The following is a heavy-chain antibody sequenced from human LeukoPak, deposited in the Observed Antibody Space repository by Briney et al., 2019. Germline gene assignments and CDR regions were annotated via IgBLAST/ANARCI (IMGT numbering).Heavy chain of an antibody. Sequence: PGGSLRLSCAASGFTFSSYSTNSVRQPPGKGLEWVSAISSGSKYIYYADLVKGRFTISRDNAKNSLYLQMNSLRAEDTAVYYCARNGHQWLVHDYWGQGTLVTVSS. V-gene: IGHV3-21*01. J-gene: IGHJ4*02. CDR1: GFTFSSYS. CDR2: ISSGSKYI. CDR3: ARNGHQWLVHDY. D-gene: IGHD6-19*01.